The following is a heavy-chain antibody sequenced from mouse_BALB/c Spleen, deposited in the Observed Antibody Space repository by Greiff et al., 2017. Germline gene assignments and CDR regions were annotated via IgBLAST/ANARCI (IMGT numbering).Heavy chain of an antibody. CDR1: GFTFSSYT. D-gene: IGHD2-4*01. Sequence: EVMLVESGGGLVKPGGSLKLSCAASGFTFSSYTMSWVRQTPEKRLEWVATISSGGSYTYYPDSVKGRFTISRDNAKNTLYLQMSSLKSEDTAMYYCTRGDDYDGEVWFAYWGQGTLVTVSA. CDR3: TRGDDYDGEVWFAY. J-gene: IGHJ3*01. V-gene: IGHV5-6-4*01. CDR2: ISSGGSYT.